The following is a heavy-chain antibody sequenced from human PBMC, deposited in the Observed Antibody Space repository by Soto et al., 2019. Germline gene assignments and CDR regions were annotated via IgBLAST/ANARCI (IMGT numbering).Heavy chain of an antibody. D-gene: IGHD1-26*01. J-gene: IGHJ3*02. CDR3: VRCYLGVGAPTGAFDI. Sequence: QVQLVQSGAEVKKPGSSVKVSCKASGGTFSSYAISWVRQAPGQGLEWMGGIIPIFGTANYAQKFQGRVTITAYESMSTAYMELSRLRSEDTAVYYCVRCYLGVGAPTGAFDIWGQGTMVTVSS. V-gene: IGHV1-69*01. CDR1: GGTFSSYA. CDR2: IIPIFGTA.